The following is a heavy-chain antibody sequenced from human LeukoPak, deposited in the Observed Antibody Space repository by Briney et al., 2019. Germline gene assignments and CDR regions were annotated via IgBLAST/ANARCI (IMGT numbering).Heavy chain of an antibody. CDR2: ISGSGGST. CDR3: AKPDYDSSGYCWDWAWFDY. D-gene: IGHD3-22*01. V-gene: IGHV3-23*01. Sequence: GGSLRLSCAASGFTFSSYAMSWVRQAPGKGLEWVSAISGSGGSTYYADSVKGRFTISRDNSKNTLYLQMNSLRAEDTAVYYCAKPDYDSSGYCWDWAWFDYWGQGTLVTVSS. J-gene: IGHJ4*02. CDR1: GFTFSSYA.